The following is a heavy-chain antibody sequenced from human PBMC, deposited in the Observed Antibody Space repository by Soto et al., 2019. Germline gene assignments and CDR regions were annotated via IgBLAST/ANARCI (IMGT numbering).Heavy chain of an antibody. CDR2: IYYSGST. Sequence: QVQLQESGPGLVKTSQTLSLTCTVSGGSISSGGYYWSWIRQHPGKGLEWIGYIYYSGSTYYNPSLKSRVTISVDTSKNQFSLKLSSVTAADTAVYYCARVRIAALVGVWFDPWGQGTLVTVSS. D-gene: IGHD6-6*01. J-gene: IGHJ5*02. V-gene: IGHV4-31*03. CDR3: ARVRIAALVGVWFDP. CDR1: GGSISSGGYY.